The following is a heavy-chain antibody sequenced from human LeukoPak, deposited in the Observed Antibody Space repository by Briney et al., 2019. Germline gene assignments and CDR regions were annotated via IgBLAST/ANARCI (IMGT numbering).Heavy chain of an antibody. CDR1: GGSISFYY. CDR2: IYYSGTS. J-gene: IGHJ2*01. Sequence: KPSETLSLTCTVSGGSISFYYWSCIRQPPGKGLEWIGYIYYSGTSNYNPSLKSRVTISVDTSKNQFSLKLSSVTAADTAVYYCARRHSSGWSFDLWGRGTLVTVSS. V-gene: IGHV4-59*08. CDR3: ARRHSSGWSFDL. D-gene: IGHD6-19*01.